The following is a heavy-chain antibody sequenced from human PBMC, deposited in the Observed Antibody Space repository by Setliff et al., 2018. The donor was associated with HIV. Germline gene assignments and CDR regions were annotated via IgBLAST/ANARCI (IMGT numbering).Heavy chain of an antibody. CDR2: MFRTGTS. CDR1: GYSIRGGYY. D-gene: IGHD3-22*01. Sequence: SETLSLTCAVSGYSIRGGYYWGWIRQSPGKGLEWIGTMFRTGTSYYNPSPTSRVTISQDTSKNQFSLELSSVTAADTAVYYCASRWGSYYDTNGHPFDYWGQGTLVTVSS. J-gene: IGHJ4*02. CDR3: ASRWGSYYDTNGHPFDY. V-gene: IGHV4-38-2*01.